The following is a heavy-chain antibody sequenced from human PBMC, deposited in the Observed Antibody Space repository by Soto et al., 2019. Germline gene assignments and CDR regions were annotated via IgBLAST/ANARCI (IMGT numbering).Heavy chain of an antibody. CDR3: ARLLLQGDF. CDR2: INPNGGST. J-gene: IGHJ4*02. Sequence: QVQLVQSGAEVKKPEASVKVSCKASGYIFIHYYIHWVRQAPGQGLEWMAIINPNGGSTNYAQKFQGIVTVTSDTSTITVSMELNSLGSDDTAVYFCARLLLQGDFWGQGTLMTVFS. V-gene: IGHV1-46*01. CDR1: GYIFIHYY. D-gene: IGHD2-21*01.